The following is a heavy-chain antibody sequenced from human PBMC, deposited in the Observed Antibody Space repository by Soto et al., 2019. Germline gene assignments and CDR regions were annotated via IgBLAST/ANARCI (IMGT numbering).Heavy chain of an antibody. J-gene: IGHJ6*02. CDR2: ISSRRSTI. Sequence: EVQLVESGGGLVQPGGSLRLSCAASGFTFSSYTMNWVRQAPGKGLEWVSYISSRRSTIYYADSVKGRFTISRDNAKKPLYLQMSSVRAEDTAVYYCASQYGMDVWGQGTTVTVSS. V-gene: IGHV3-48*01. CDR3: ASQYGMDV. CDR1: GFTFSSYT.